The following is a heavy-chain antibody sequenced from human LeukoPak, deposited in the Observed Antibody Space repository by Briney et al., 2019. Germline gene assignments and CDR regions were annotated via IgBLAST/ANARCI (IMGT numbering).Heavy chain of an antibody. CDR3: ARDIVVVPAAGRAGDY. CDR2: ISAYNGNT. J-gene: IGHJ4*02. V-gene: IGHV1-18*01. Sequence: ASVTVSCKASGYTFTSYGISWVRQAPGQGLEWMGWISAYNGNTNYAQKLQGRVTMTTDTSTSTAYMELRSLRSDDTAVYYCARDIVVVPAAGRAGDYWGQGTLVTVSS. D-gene: IGHD2-2*01. CDR1: GYTFTSYG.